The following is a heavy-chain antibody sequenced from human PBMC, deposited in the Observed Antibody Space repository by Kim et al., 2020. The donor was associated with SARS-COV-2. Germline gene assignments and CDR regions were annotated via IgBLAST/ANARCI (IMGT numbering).Heavy chain of an antibody. V-gene: IGHV3-33*06. D-gene: IGHD3-22*01. CDR1: GFTFSSYG. J-gene: IGHJ4*02. CDR3: AKGGYYYDSSGHSHYLDY. CDR2: IWYDGSNK. Sequence: GGSLRLSCAASGFTFSSYGMHWVRQAPGKGLEWVAVIWYDGSNKYYADSVKGRFTISRDNSKNTLYLQMNSLRAEDTAVYYCAKGGYYYDSSGHSHYLDYWGQGTLVTVSS.